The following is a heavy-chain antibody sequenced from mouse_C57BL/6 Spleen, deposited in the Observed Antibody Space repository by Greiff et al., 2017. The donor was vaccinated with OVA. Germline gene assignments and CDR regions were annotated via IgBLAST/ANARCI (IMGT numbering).Heavy chain of an antibody. CDR3: VRFTTGSHYYAMDY. CDR2: IRSKSSNYAT. Sequence: EVKVIESGGGLVQPKGSLKLSCAASGFTFNTYAMHWVRQAPGKGLEWVARIRSKSSNYATYYADSVKDRFTISRDDSQSMLYLQMNNLKTEDTAMYYCVRFTTGSHYYAMDYWGQGTSVTVSS. J-gene: IGHJ4*01. CDR1: GFTFNTYA. V-gene: IGHV10-3*01. D-gene: IGHD1-1*01.